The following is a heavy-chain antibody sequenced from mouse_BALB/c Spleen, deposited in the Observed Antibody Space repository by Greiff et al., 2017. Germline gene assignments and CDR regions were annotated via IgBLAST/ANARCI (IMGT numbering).Heavy chain of an antibody. V-gene: IGHV3-6*02. J-gene: IGHJ4*01. CDR1: GYSITSGYY. CDR2: ISYDGSN. D-gene: IGHD1-1*01. CDR3: AREGGYYYGSSWVGRDAMDY. Sequence: EVKLMESGPGLVKPSQSLSLTCSVTGYSITSGYYWNWIRQFPGNKLEWMGYISYDGSNNYNPSLKNRISITRDTSKNQFFLKLNSVTTEDTATYYCAREGGYYYGSSWVGRDAMDYWGQGTSVTVSS.